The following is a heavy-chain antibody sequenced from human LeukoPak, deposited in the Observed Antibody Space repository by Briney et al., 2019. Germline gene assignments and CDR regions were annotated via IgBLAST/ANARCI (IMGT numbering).Heavy chain of an antibody. CDR2: ITGSGGTT. D-gene: IGHD2/OR15-2a*01. CDR3: ARGTTFDY. J-gene: IGHJ4*02. V-gene: IGHV3-23*01. Sequence: GGSLRLSCAASGFTFSNYAMSWVRQAPGKGLEWVSAITGSGGTTYYADSVKGRFTISRDNSKNTLYLQMNSLRAEDTAVYYCARGTTFDYWGQGTLVTVSS. CDR1: GFTFSNYA.